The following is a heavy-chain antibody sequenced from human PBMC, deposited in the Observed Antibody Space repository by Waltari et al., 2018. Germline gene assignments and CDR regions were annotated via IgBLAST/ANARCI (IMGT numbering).Heavy chain of an antibody. V-gene: IGHV4-38-2*01. CDR3: GIAVAGNGGFDY. CDR2: IYHSGST. Sequence: QVQLQESGPGLVKPSETLSLTCAVSGYSISSGYYWGWIRQPPGKGLEWIGSIYHSGSTYYNPSLKSRVTISVDTSKNQFSLKPSSVTAADTAVYYPGIAVAGNGGFDYWGQGTLVTVSS. D-gene: IGHD6-19*01. CDR1: GYSISSGYY. J-gene: IGHJ4*02.